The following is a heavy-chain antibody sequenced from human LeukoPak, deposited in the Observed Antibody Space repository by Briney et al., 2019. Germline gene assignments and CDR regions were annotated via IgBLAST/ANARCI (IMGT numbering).Heavy chain of an antibody. V-gene: IGHV3-21*01. D-gene: IGHD3-22*01. Sequence: GGSLRLSCAASGFTFSSYSMIWVRQAPGKGLEWVSSIRSSSSYIYYADSVKGRFTISRDNAKNSLYLQMNSLRAEDTAVYYCAREALYYYDSSGYSPPYYMDVWGKGTTVTVSS. CDR2: IRSSSSYI. CDR3: AREALYYYDSSGYSPPYYMDV. CDR1: GFTFSSYS. J-gene: IGHJ6*03.